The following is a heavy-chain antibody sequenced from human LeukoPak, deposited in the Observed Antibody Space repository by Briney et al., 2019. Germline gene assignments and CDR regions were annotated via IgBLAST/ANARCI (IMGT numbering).Heavy chain of an antibody. D-gene: IGHD3-3*01. CDR1: GFTFSSYG. CDR2: IWYDGSNK. V-gene: IGHV3-33*03. J-gene: IGHJ5*02. Sequence: PGGSLRLSCPASGFTFSSYGMHWVRQAPGKGLEWVAVIWYDGSNKYYADSVKGRFTISRDNAKNTLYLQMNSLRAEDTAVYYCASYRGDFWSGYYSNWFDPWGQGTLVTVPS. CDR3: ASYRGDFWSGYYSNWFDP.